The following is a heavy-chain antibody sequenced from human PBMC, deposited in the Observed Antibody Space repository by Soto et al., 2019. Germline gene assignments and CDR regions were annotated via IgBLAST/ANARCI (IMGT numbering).Heavy chain of an antibody. J-gene: IGHJ5*02. D-gene: IGHD3-22*01. CDR2: IYHSGST. Sequence: PSETLSLTCAVSGYSISSGYYWGWIRQPPGKGLEWIGSIYHSGSTYYNPSLKSRVTISVDTSKNQFSLKLSSVTAADTAVYYCARTLANYYDSSGYDSGWFDPWGQGTLVTVSS. CDR3: ARTLANYYDSSGYDSGWFDP. V-gene: IGHV4-38-2*01. CDR1: GYSISSGYY.